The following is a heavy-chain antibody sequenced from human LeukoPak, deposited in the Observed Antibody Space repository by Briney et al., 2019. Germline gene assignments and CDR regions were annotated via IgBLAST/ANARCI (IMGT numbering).Heavy chain of an antibody. Sequence: SETLSLTCTVSGGSVSSYYWSWIRQPPGKGLEWIGYIYYNGYTNYNPSLKSRVTISVDTSKKQFSLKLSSVTAADTAVYYCARTIFFAYYYYYMDVWGKGTTVTISS. CDR1: GGSVSSYY. J-gene: IGHJ6*03. D-gene: IGHD3-9*01. CDR3: ARTIFFAYYYYYMDV. CDR2: IYYNGYT. V-gene: IGHV4-59*02.